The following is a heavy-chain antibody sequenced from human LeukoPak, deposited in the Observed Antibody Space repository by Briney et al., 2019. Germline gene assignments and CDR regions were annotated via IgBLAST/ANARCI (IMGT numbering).Heavy chain of an antibody. CDR2: INPSGGST. D-gene: IGHD6-19*01. J-gene: IGHJ6*02. V-gene: IGHV1-46*01. CDR3: ARPLPGIAVAGTNYYYGMDA. Sequence: ASVKVSCKASGYTFTSYYMHWVRQAPGQGLEWMGIINPSGGSTSYAQKFQGRVTMTRDTSTSTVYMELSSLRSEDTAVYYCARPLPGIAVAGTNYYYGMDAWGQGTTVTVSS. CDR1: GYTFTSYY.